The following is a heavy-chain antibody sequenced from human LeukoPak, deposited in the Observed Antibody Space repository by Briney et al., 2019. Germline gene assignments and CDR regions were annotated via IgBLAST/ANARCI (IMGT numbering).Heavy chain of an antibody. V-gene: IGHV3-74*01. Sequence: GGSLRLSCAASGFTFSSYWMHWVRQAPGKGLVRVSRIDSDGSTTKYADSVKGRFTISRDNAKNTLYLQMNGLRAEDTAVYYCARVPPGDSYGNYWGQGTLVTVSS. D-gene: IGHD5-18*01. CDR1: GFTFSSYW. CDR3: ARVPPGDSYGNY. J-gene: IGHJ4*02. CDR2: IDSDGSTT.